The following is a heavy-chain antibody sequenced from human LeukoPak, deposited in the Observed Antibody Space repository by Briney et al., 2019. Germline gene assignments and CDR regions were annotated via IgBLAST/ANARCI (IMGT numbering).Heavy chain of an antibody. J-gene: IGHJ3*02. CDR1: GFTFSSYA. Sequence: PGGSLRLSCAASGFTFSSYAMTWVRQTPGKGLEWVSSISSSSSYIYYADSVKGRFTISRDNAKNSLYLQMNSLRAEDTAVYYCARDTAAAGDAFDIWGQGTMVTVSS. CDR3: ARDTAAAGDAFDI. CDR2: ISSSSSYI. V-gene: IGHV3-21*01. D-gene: IGHD6-13*01.